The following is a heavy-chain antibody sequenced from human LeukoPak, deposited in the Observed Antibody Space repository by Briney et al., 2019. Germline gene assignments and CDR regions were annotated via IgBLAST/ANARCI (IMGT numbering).Heavy chain of an antibody. V-gene: IGHV1-69*04. Sequence: GASVKVSCKASGGSFSSYAFTWVRQAPGQGLEWMGRIIPILGIANYAQKFQGRVTITADKSTSTAYMELSSLRSEDTAVYYCARAPGIGAFDIWGQGTMVTVSS. CDR1: GGSFSSYA. CDR3: ARAPGIGAFDI. J-gene: IGHJ3*02. D-gene: IGHD6-13*01. CDR2: IIPILGIA.